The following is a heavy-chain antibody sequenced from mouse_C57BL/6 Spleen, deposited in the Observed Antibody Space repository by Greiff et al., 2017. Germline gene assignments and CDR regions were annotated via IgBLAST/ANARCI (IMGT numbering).Heavy chain of an antibody. CDR1: GFTFTDYY. Sequence: EVKVVESGGGLVQPGGSLSLSCAASGFTFTDYYMSWVRQPPGKALEWLGFIRNKANGYTTEYSASVKGRLTIARANSQSILYLQMNALSTVDSDTYYCARSHYYGSSYGGYFDVWGTGTTVTVSS. CDR3: ARSHYYGSSYGGYFDV. D-gene: IGHD1-1*01. CDR2: IRNKANGYTT. V-gene: IGHV7-3*01. J-gene: IGHJ1*03.